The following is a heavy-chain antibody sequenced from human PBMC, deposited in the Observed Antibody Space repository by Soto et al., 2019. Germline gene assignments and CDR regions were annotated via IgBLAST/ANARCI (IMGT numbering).Heavy chain of an antibody. CDR1: GFTFSDYY. CDR3: ARDNHRYSGSDYVDY. D-gene: IGHD5-12*01. J-gene: IGHJ4*02. V-gene: IGHV3-11*05. Sequence: QVQLVESGGGLVKPGGSLRLSCAASGFTFSDYYMSWIRQAPGKGLEWVSYISSSSSYTNYADSVKGRFTISRDNAKNSLYLQMNTLRAADRAVYYCARDNHRYSGSDYVDYWGQGTLVTVSS. CDR2: ISSSSSYT.